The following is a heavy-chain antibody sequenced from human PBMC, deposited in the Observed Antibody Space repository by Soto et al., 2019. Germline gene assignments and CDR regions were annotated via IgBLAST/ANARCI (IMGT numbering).Heavy chain of an antibody. J-gene: IGHJ1*01. D-gene: IGHD5-12*01. CDR2: IYYSGST. CDR1: GGSISSGGYY. Sequence: PSGTLSLTGTVSGGSISSGGYYWSWIRQHPGKGLEWIGYIYYSGSTYYNPSLKSRVTISVDTSKNQFSLKLSSVTAADTAVYYCARGDGYNYFGALENWGQGTLVTVSS. CDR3: ARGDGYNYFGALEN. V-gene: IGHV4-31*03.